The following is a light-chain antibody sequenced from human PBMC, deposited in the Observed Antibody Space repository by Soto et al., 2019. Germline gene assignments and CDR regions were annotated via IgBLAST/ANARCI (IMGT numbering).Light chain of an antibody. CDR2: LEGSGNY. J-gene: IGLJ2*01. Sequence: QSVLTQSSSASASLGSSVKLTCTLSSGHSAYTIAWHQQQPGKAPRYLMKLEGSGNYNKGSGVPGRFSGSNSGADRYLTISNLQSEDEADYYCSSYTSSSVVFGGGTKLTVL. V-gene: IGLV4-60*03. CDR1: SGHSAYT. CDR3: SSYTSSSVV.